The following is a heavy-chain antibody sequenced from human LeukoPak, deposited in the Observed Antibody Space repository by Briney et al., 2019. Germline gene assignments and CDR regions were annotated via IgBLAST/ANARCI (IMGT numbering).Heavy chain of an antibody. D-gene: IGHD3-3*01. CDR2: MNPNSANT. CDR1: GYTFTSYD. CDR3: ARDFRSGYYIPSDAFDI. V-gene: IGHV1-8*01. Sequence: ASVKVSCKASGYTFTSYDINWVRQTTGQGLEWMGWMNPNSANTGYAQKFQGRVTMTRNTSISTAYMELSGLRSDDTAVYYCARDFRSGYYIPSDAFDIWGQGTMVTVSS. J-gene: IGHJ3*02.